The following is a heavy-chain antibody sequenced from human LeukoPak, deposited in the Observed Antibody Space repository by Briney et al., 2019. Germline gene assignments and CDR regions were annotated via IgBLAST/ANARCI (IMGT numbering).Heavy chain of an antibody. CDR2: IYYSGST. J-gene: IGHJ5*02. D-gene: IGHD5-12*01. V-gene: IGHV4-30-4*01. Sequence: SQTLSLTCTVSGGSVSSGDYYWSWIRQPPGKGLQWIGYIYYSGSTYYNPSLKSRVTISVDTSKNQFSLKLSSATAADTAVYYCARDRIRGYSGYGNNWFDPWGQGTLVTVSS. CDR1: GGSVSSGDYY. CDR3: ARDRIRGYSGYGNNWFDP.